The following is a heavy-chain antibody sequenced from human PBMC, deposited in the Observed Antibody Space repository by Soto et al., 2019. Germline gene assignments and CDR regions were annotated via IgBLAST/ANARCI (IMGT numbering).Heavy chain of an antibody. CDR3: ARDRSIATAGGSHSYYGMDV. D-gene: IGHD6-13*01. CDR2: IYYSGST. CDR1: GGSLSRSSYF. J-gene: IGHJ6*02. Sequence: SENLSLPCTVSGGSLSRSSYFVGWLRQPPGKGLVWIGSIYYSGSTRYNPSLESRVTISVDTSKNQFSLKLQSVTAADTAVYYCARDRSIATAGGSHSYYGMDVWGQGTTVTVSS. V-gene: IGHV4-39*07.